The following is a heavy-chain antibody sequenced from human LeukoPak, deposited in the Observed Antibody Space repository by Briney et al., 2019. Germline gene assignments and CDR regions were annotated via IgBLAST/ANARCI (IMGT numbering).Heavy chain of an antibody. CDR2: ISAYNGNT. CDR3: ATSIVVRGVIITSHSWFDP. J-gene: IGHJ5*02. D-gene: IGHD3-10*01. CDR1: GYTFTSYG. Sequence: ASVKVTCKASGYTFTSYGISWVRQAPGQGLEWMGWISAYNGNTNYAQKLQGRVTMTTDTSTSTAYMELRSLRSDDTAVYYCATSIVVRGVIITSHSWFDPWGQGTLVTVSS. V-gene: IGHV1-18*01.